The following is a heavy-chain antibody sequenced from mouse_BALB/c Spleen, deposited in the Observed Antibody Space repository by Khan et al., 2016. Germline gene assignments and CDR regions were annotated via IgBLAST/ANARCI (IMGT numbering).Heavy chain of an antibody. J-gene: IGHJ2*01. CDR2: IYYSGTI. CDR3: ARYCYVSDY. D-gene: IGHD1-1*01. Sequence: EVQLQESGPGLVKPSQTVSLTCTVTGISITTGNYKWSWIRQFPGNKLEWIGYIYYSGTITYNPSLTSRTTITRDTSLNQFYLDMNSLTAADTATYYCARYCYVSDYWGQATTLPVSS. V-gene: IGHV3-5*02. CDR1: GISITTGNYK.